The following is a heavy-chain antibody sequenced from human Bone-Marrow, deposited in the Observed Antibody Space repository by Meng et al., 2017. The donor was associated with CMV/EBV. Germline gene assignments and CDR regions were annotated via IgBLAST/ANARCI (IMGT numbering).Heavy chain of an antibody. CDR2: IWYDGSNK. CDR1: FTFRSYG. CDR3: AKPLTATGTTPSAAFDI. J-gene: IGHJ3*02. V-gene: IGHV3-33*06. D-gene: IGHD1-7*01. Sequence: FTFRSYGMHWVRQAPGKGLEWVTVIWYDGSNKYYADSVKGRFTISRDNSKNTLYLQMNSLRAEDTAVYYCAKPLTATGTTPSAAFDIWGQGTMVTVSS.